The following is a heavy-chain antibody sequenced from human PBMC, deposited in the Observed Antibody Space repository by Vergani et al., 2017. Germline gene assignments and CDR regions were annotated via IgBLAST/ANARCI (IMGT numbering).Heavy chain of an antibody. CDR1: ESSLIDYN. J-gene: IGHJ5*02. D-gene: IGHD1-7*01. Sequence: QVQLVQSGAQVKRPGASVKVSCQASESSLIDYNIHWMRQAPGRGLEWIGWINPKNGDTGFAQNFHGRVTLTRDTSIRTVYMKLTGLRSEDTAVYYCARYWNFGRRNWFDPWGQGTLVSVSS. V-gene: IGHV1-2*02. CDR3: ARYWNFGRRNWFDP. CDR2: INPKNGDT.